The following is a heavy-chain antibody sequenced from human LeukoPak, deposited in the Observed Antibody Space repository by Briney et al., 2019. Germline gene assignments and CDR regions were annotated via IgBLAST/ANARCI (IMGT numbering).Heavy chain of an antibody. J-gene: IGHJ4*02. CDR2: INPSGGST. V-gene: IGHV1-46*01. Sequence: EASVKVSCKASGYTFTSYYMHWVRQAPGQGLEWMGIINPSGGSTSYAQKFQGRLTMTRDTSTSTVYMELSSLRSEDTAVYYCARDRYRDYYDSSGYYYFDYWGQGTLVTVSS. D-gene: IGHD3-22*01. CDR3: ARDRYRDYYDSSGYYYFDY. CDR1: GYTFTSYY.